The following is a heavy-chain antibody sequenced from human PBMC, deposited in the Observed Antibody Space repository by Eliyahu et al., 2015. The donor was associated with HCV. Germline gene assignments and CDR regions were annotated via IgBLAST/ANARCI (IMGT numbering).Heavy chain of an antibody. J-gene: IGHJ3*02. CDR3: ARESNNKYAFDI. CDR2: INXDERST. V-gene: IGHV3-74*01. CDR1: XFTLSSYW. D-gene: IGHD1/OR15-1a*01. Sequence: DVQVVESGGGLVQPGGSLRLSCXASXFTLSSYWMHWVRQAPGKGLVWVSRINXDERSTTYADSVKGRFTISRDNAKNTLYLQMNSLRAEDTAVYYCARESNNKYAFDIWGQGTMVTVSS.